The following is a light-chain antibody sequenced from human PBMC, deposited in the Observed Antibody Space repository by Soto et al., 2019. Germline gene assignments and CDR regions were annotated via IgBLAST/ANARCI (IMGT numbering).Light chain of an antibody. Sequence: DIVLTQSPGTLSLSPGERATLSCRASQSVTSTYLAWYKHKPGQPPRLLIFGASSRATGVPDRFSGSGSGTGFTFTISRLEPDDLAVYYCQQFGSSPWTFGLGTKVEIK. CDR1: QSVTSTY. V-gene: IGKV3-20*01. CDR3: QQFGSSPWT. CDR2: GAS. J-gene: IGKJ1*01.